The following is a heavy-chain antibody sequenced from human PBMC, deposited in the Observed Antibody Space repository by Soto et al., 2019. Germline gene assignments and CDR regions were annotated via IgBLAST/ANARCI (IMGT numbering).Heavy chain of an antibody. D-gene: IGHD6-13*01. CDR1: GYTLTELS. CDR2: FDPEDGET. J-gene: IGHJ5*02. CDR3: ATVGFWSSSWQDNWFDP. Sequence: ASVKVSCKVSGYTLTELSMHWVRQAPGKGLEWMGGFDPEDGETIYAQKFQGRVTMTEDTSTDTAYMELSSLRSEDTAVYYCATVGFWSSSWQDNWFDPWGQGTLVTVSS. V-gene: IGHV1-24*01.